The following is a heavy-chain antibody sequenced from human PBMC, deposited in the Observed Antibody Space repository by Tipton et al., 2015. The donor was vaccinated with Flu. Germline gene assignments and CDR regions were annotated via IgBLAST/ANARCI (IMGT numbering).Heavy chain of an antibody. CDR1: GGPISSYY. D-gene: IGHD3-22*01. CDR3: ARVYYDSSGYTDAFDI. Sequence: LRLSCTVSGGPISSYYWSWIRQPPGKGLEWIGYIYYSGSTNYNPSLKSRVTISVDTSKNQFSLKLSSVTAADTAVYYCARVYYDSSGYTDAFDIWGQGTMVTVSS. V-gene: IGHV4-59*01. CDR2: IYYSGST. J-gene: IGHJ3*02.